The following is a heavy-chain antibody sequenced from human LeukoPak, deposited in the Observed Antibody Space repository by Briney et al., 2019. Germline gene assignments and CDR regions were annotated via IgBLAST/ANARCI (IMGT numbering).Heavy chain of an antibody. CDR3: ARDKQQLTYYFDY. V-gene: IGHV3-21*01. CDR2: ISSSSSYI. D-gene: IGHD6-13*01. CDR1: GFTFSSYS. Sequence: GGSLRLSCAASGFTFSSYSMNGVRQAPGKGLGWVSSISSSSSYIYYADSVKGRFTISRDNAKNSLYLQMNSLRAEDTAVYYCARDKQQLTYYFDYWGQGTLVTVSS. J-gene: IGHJ4*02.